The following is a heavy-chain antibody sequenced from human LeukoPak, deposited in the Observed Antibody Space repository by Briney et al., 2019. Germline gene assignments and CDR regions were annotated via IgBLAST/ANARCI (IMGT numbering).Heavy chain of an antibody. CDR3: ASRTRFGELRFDY. D-gene: IGHD3-10*01. J-gene: IGHJ4*02. CDR1: GNSISSGYY. Sequence: SETLSLTCAVTGNSISSGYYWGWIRPPPGKGLEWIGSIYYTGSTYYNPSLNSRVTVSVDTSKNQFSLKLSSVTAADTAVYYCASRTRFGELRFDYWGREPWSPSPQ. CDR2: IYYTGST. V-gene: IGHV4-38-2*01.